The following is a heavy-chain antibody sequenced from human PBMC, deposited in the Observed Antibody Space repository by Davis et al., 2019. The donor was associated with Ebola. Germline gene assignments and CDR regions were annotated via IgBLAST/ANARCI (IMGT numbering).Heavy chain of an antibody. CDR1: GDSIIDDW. CDR3: ARGESTVTTSWFDP. CDR2: IYHNGST. J-gene: IGHJ5*02. V-gene: IGHV4-4*02. D-gene: IGHD4-17*01. Sequence: SETLSLTCAVSGDSIIDDWWSWVRQPPGKGLEWIGEIYHNGSTHYNPSLKSRVTMSVDTSKNQFSLKLSSVTAADTAVYYCARGESTVTTSWFDPWGQGTLVTVSS.